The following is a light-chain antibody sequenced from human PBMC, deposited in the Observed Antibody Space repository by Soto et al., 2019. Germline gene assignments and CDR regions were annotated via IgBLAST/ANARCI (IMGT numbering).Light chain of an antibody. V-gene: IGLV2-14*01. Sequence: QSALTQPASVSGSPGQSITISCTGTSSDVGGYNYVSWYQQHPGKAPKLMIYDVSNRPSGVSNRFSGSKSGNTASLTISGLQAEGEADYYCISYTSSSTLYVFGTGTKLTVL. J-gene: IGLJ1*01. CDR3: ISYTSSSTLYV. CDR2: DVS. CDR1: SSDVGGYNY.